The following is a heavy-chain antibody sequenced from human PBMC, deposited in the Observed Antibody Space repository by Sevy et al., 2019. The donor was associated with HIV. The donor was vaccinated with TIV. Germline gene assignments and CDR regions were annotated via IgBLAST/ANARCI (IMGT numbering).Heavy chain of an antibody. CDR2: IIPIFGTA. CDR1: GGTFSSYA. Sequence: SVKVSCKASGGTFSSYAISWVRQAPGQGLEWMGGIIPIFGTANYAQKFQGRVTITADESTSTAYMELSSLRSEDTAVYYCARGLARNTYYDFWSGYFTYFDYWGQGTLVTVSS. V-gene: IGHV1-69*13. D-gene: IGHD3-3*01. J-gene: IGHJ4*02. CDR3: ARGLARNTYYDFWSGYFTYFDY.